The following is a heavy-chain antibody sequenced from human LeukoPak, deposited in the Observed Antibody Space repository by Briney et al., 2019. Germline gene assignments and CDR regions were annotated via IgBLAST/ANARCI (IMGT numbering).Heavy chain of an antibody. CDR1: GYIFTSYG. Sequence: ASVKASCKASGYIFTSYGINWVRQAPGQGLEWMGWISAYNGNTSYAQNLQGRVTMTTDTSTSTAYLELRSLRSDDTAVYYCAKDIGYNGNYGWGQGTLVTVSS. CDR3: AKDIGYNGNYG. D-gene: IGHD1-26*01. CDR2: ISAYNGNT. V-gene: IGHV1-18*01. J-gene: IGHJ4*02.